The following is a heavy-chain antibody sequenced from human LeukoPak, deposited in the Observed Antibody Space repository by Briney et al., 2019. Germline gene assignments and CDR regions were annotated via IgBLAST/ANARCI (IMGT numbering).Heavy chain of an antibody. CDR2: IIPIFGIA. CDR3: ASVGVVVPAASNWFDP. CDR1: GGTFRSYA. J-gene: IGHJ5*02. V-gene: IGHV1-69*04. D-gene: IGHD2-2*01. Sequence: SSVKVSCKASGGTFRSYAISWVRQAPGQGLEWMGSIIPIFGIANYAQKFQGRVTITADKSTSTAHMELSSLRSEDTAVYYCASVGVVVPAASNWFDPWGQGTLVTVSS.